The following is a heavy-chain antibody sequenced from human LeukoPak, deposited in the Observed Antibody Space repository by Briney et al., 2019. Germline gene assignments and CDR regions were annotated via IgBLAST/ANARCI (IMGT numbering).Heavy chain of an antibody. CDR1: GYTFTGYY. D-gene: IGHD3-3*01. CDR2: INPNSGGT. CDR3: ARGRPSHYDLWSGYYEDFDY. J-gene: IGHJ4*02. Sequence: GASVKDSCKASGYTFTGYYMHWVRQAPGQGLEWMGWINPNSGGTNYVQKFQGRVTMTRDTSISTAYMELSRLRSDDTAVYYCARGRPSHYDLWSGYYEDFDYWGQGTLVTVSS. V-gene: IGHV1-2*02.